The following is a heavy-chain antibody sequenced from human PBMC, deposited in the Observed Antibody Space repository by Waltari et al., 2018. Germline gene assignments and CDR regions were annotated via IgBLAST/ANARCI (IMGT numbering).Heavy chain of an antibody. Sequence: QVQLVQSGAEVEKPGASVKVSCKAIGYTFTRYGISWVRQAPGQGLEWMGWVSTHNGDTDYAHKFQGRVTMATDTFMNTAYMELRSLRPDDTAVYYCARGAHYGDYLPCDYWGQGTLVTVSS. CDR1: GYTFTRYG. V-gene: IGHV1-18*04. CDR2: VSTHNGDT. CDR3: ARGAHYGDYLPCDY. J-gene: IGHJ4*02. D-gene: IGHD4-17*01.